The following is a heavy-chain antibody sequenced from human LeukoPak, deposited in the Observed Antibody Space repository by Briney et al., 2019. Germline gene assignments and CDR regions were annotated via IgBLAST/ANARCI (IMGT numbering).Heavy chain of an antibody. V-gene: IGHV3-74*01. CDR2: INSDGGST. Sequence: GGSLRLSCAASGFTFSSNLMHWVRQGPGKGLVWVSHINSDGGSTRYADSVKGRFTISRDNAKNTVYLQMNSLRAEDTAVYFCARDFSGAIDYWGQGTQVTVSS. CDR1: GFTFSSNL. D-gene: IGHD3-10*01. J-gene: IGHJ4*02. CDR3: ARDFSGAIDY.